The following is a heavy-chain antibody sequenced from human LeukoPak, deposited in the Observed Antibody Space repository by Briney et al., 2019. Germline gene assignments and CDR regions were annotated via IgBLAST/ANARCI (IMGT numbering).Heavy chain of an antibody. CDR3: GRDRSGGYSVDY. Sequence: SETLSLTCAVSGYSLSSGYSWGWIRKPPVKGLEWIALMYHSGSTYYNPTLKSRVTLSVDTSKNQFSLKLSCVTAADTAVYYCGRDRSGGYSVDYWGQGTLVTVS. D-gene: IGHD1-26*01. CDR1: GYSLSSGYS. V-gene: IGHV4-38-2*02. J-gene: IGHJ4*02. CDR2: MYHSGST.